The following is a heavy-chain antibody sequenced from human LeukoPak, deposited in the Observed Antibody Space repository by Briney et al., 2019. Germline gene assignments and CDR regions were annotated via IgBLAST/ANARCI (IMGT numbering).Heavy chain of an antibody. J-gene: IGHJ4*02. CDR3: ARGGDDSSGYYYVEAEGY. CDR1: GFTFNSYA. CDR2: ISGSGGST. V-gene: IGHV3-23*01. Sequence: GGSLRLSCAASGFTFNSYAMSWVRQAPGKGLEWVSAISGSGGSTYYADSVKGRFTISRDNSKNMLSLQMSSLRSEDTAVYYCARGGDDSSGYYYVEAEGYWGQGTLVTVSS. D-gene: IGHD3-22*01.